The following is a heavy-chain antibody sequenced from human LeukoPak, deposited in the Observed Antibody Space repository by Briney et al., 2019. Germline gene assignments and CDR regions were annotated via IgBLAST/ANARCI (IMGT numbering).Heavy chain of an antibody. CDR2: IYTSGST. CDR1: GGSISSGSYY. D-gene: IGHD2-21*01. Sequence: SQTLSLTCTVSGGSISSGSYYWSWIRQPAGKGLEWIGRIYTSGSTNYNPSLKSRVTMSVDTSKNQFSLKLSSVTAADTAVYYCARDLRLVIAAGWFDPWGQGTLVTVSS. J-gene: IGHJ5*02. CDR3: ARDLRLVIAAGWFDP. V-gene: IGHV4-61*02.